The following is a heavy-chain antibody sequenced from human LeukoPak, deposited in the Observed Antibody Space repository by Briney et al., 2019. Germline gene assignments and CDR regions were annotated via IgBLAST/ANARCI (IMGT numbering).Heavy chain of an antibody. V-gene: IGHV1-46*01. CDR3: AREESGGYFDY. D-gene: IGHD2-8*02. J-gene: IGHJ4*02. CDR2: INPTGTST. Sequence: ASVKVSCKASGYTFTNYYMHWVRQAPGQGLEWMGLINPTGTSTNYAQKFRGRVTMTRDTSTTTDYMELSSLRSEDTAVYYCAREESGGYFDYWGQGTLVTVSA. CDR1: GYTFTNYY.